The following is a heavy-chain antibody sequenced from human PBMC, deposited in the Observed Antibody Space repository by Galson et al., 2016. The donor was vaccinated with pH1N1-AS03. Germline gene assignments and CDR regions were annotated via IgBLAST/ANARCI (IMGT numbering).Heavy chain of an antibody. D-gene: IGHD1-1*01. V-gene: IGHV3-23*01. Sequence: AASGFTFSTNAMSWVRQAPGKGLEWVATITGTSGTTYYADSVKGRFTVSRENSRNTLYLQMNNLRAEDSALYYCARDSGRDTWTAYSFASWGQGALVTVSS. CDR1: GFTFSTNA. J-gene: IGHJ4*02. CDR2: ITGTSGTT. CDR3: ARDSGRDTWTAYSFAS.